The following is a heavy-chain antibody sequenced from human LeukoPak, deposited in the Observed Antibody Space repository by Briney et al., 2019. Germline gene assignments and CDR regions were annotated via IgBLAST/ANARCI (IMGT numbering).Heavy chain of an antibody. CDR1: GLSFENYG. J-gene: IGHJ4*02. V-gene: IGHV3-30*03. Sequence: PGGSLRLSCAASGLSFENYGMDWVRQVPGKGLEWVSAISYDGNYKYYADSVKGRFTISRDNSKNTLYLQMNSLRLEDTAVYYCAIQGSGSFINYYWGQGTLVTVSS. CDR3: AIQGSGSFINYY. D-gene: IGHD1-26*01. CDR2: ISYDGNYK.